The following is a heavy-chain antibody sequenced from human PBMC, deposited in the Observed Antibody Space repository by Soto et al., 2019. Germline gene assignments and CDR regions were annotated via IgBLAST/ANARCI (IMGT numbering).Heavy chain of an antibody. CDR2: IIPIFGTA. V-gene: IGHV1-69*13. CDR1: GGTFSSYA. CDR3: ARGATHNYYYYGMDV. Sequence: ASVKVSCKASGGTFSSYAISWVRQSPGQGLEWMGGIIPIFGTANYAQKFQGRVTITADESTSTAYMELSSLRSEDTAVYYCARGATHNYYYYGMDVWGQGTTVTVSS. J-gene: IGHJ6*02.